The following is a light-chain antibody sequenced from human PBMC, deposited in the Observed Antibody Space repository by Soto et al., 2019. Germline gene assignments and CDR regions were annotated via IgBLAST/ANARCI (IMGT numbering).Light chain of an antibody. CDR2: SNN. V-gene: IGLV1-44*01. CDR1: SSNIGSNT. J-gene: IGLJ2*01. CDR3: VAWDDSLNGYVV. Sequence: QSALSQLPSASGTPGQRATISYSGSSSNIGSNTVNWYQQLPGTAPKLVIYSNNQRPSGVPDRFSGSKSGTSASLAISGLQSEDEADYYCVAWDDSLNGYVVFGGGTKVTVL.